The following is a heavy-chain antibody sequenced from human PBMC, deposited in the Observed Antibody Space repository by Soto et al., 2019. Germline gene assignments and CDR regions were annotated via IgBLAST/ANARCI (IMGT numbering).Heavy chain of an antibody. CDR3: ARARAIGIFGVVIIFDE. D-gene: IGHD3-3*01. J-gene: IGHJ4*02. CDR2: INHSGST. Sequence: SETLSLTCAVYGGSFSGYYWSWIRQPPGKGLEWIGEINHSGSTNYNPSLKSRVTISVDTSKNQFSLKLSSVTAADTAVYYCARARAIGIFGVVIIFDEWGQGTLVTVSS. V-gene: IGHV4-34*01. CDR1: GGSFSGYY.